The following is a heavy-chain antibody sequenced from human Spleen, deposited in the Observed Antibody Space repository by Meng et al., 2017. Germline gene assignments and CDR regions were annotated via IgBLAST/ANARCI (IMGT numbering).Heavy chain of an antibody. V-gene: IGHV4-34*01. J-gene: IGHJ4*02. CDR2: INHSGRT. CDR1: GGSFSDFY. D-gene: IGHD4-11*01. CDR3: ARGPTTMAHDFDY. Sequence: QQVGAGLLKPSETMSLTCVVSGGSFSDFYWSWIRQPPGKGLEWIGEINHSGRTNYNPSLESRATISVDTSQNNLSLKLSSVTAADSAVYYCARGPTTMAHDFDYWGQGTLVTVSS.